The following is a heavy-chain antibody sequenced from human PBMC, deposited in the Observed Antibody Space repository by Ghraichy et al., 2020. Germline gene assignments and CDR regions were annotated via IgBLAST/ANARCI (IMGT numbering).Heavy chain of an antibody. V-gene: IGHV4-59*01. CDR1: GGSISSYY. CDR2: IYYSGST. Sequence: GSLRLSCTVSGGSISSYYWSWIRQPPGKGLEWIGYIYYSGSTNYNPSLKSRVTISVDTSKNQFSLKLSSVTAADTAVYYCARTDSYSSSWSFDYWGQGTLVTVSS. J-gene: IGHJ4*02. CDR3: ARTDSYSSSWSFDY. D-gene: IGHD6-13*01.